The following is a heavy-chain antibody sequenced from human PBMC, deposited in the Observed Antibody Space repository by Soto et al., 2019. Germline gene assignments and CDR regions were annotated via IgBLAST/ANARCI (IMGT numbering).Heavy chain of an antibody. D-gene: IGHD5-12*01. CDR2: IYYSGHT. CDR1: GGSVSSFY. Sequence: VQLQESGPGLVKPSETLSLTCTVVGGSVSSFYWSWIRQPPGKGLEWIGYIYYSGHTDYNPSLMSRVTMSVDSSSNQFSLRLSSLTPADTAVYYCARAGDAYDYDFWGQGILVTVSS. J-gene: IGHJ4*02. V-gene: IGHV4-59*02. CDR3: ARAGDAYDYDF.